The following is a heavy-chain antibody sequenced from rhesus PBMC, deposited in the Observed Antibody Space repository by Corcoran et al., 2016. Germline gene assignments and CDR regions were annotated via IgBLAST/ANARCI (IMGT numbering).Heavy chain of an antibody. D-gene: IGHD3-9*01. CDR3: ARQRGS. CDR1: GGSISSSNW. J-gene: IGHJ4*01. Sequence: QVQLQESGPGLVKPSETLSLTCAVSGGSISSSNWWSWIRQSTGKGLEWSGYIYGDSGSPRYHPSLKSRVTISTDTSKNQFSLTLSSVTAADPAVYYCARQRGSWGQGVLVTVSS. V-gene: IGHV4-65*01. CDR2: IYGDSGSP.